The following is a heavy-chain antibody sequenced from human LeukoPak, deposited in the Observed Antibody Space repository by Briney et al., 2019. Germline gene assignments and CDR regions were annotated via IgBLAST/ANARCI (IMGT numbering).Heavy chain of an antibody. CDR3: QTSTIWSGYEHFDY. D-gene: IGHD3-3*01. CDR1: GFTFTSSA. Sequence: SVKVSCKASGFTFTSSAVQWVRQARGQRLEWIGWIVVGSGNTNYAQKFQERVTITRDMSTSTAYMELSSLRSEDTAVYYCQTSTIWSGYEHFDYWGQGTLVTVSS. J-gene: IGHJ4*02. CDR2: IVVGSGNT. V-gene: IGHV1-58*01.